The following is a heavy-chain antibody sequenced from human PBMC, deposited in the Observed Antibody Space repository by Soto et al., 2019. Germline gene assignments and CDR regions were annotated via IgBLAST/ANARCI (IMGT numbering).Heavy chain of an antibody. CDR3: ARMVRDYDY. CDR2: IYWDDDK. J-gene: IGHJ4*02. Sequence: QITLKESGPPLVKPTQTLTLTCTFSGFSLSTSGVGVGWIRQPPGKALEWLALIYWDDDKRYSPSLKSRLTTTKDTSKNQVVLTMTNMDPVDTATYYCARMVRDYDYWGQGTLVTVSS. V-gene: IGHV2-5*02. CDR1: GFSLSTSGVG. D-gene: IGHD3-10*01.